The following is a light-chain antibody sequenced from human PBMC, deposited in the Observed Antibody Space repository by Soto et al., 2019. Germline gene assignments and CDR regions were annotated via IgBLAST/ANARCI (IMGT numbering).Light chain of an antibody. Sequence: QSVLTQPRSVSGSPGQSVTISCTGTSSDVGGYNYVSWYQQHPGKAPKLMIYDVSKRPSGVPDRFSGSKSGNTASLTISRLQAEDEADYYCCSYAGSYPYVFGTGTKVTVL. CDR1: SSDVGGYNY. CDR2: DVS. V-gene: IGLV2-11*01. CDR3: CSYAGSYPYV. J-gene: IGLJ1*01.